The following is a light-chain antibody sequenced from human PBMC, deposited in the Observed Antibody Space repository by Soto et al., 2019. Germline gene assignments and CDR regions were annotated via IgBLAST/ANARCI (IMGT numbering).Light chain of an antibody. Sequence: DIQMNHSPSSASASLLERFTNNCRASQSITKWLAWYQQKPGGAPRLLVYETSTLQSGVSSRFSGSGSGTEFTLTISGLQPEDFATYYCQQAHDFPWTFGQGTKVDNK. CDR2: ETS. J-gene: IGKJ1*01. CDR3: QQAHDFPWT. V-gene: IGKV1-12*01. CDR1: QSITKW.